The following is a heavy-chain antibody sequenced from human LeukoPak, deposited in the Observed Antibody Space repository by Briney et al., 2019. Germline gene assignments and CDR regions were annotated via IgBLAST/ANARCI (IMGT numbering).Heavy chain of an antibody. CDR2: ISYDGSNK. V-gene: IGHV3-30*18. CDR3: AKGSYGDPLDDWFDP. D-gene: IGHD4-17*01. J-gene: IGHJ5*02. Sequence: PGRSLRLSCAASGFTFSSYGMHWVRQAPGKGLEWVAVISYDGSNKYYADPVKGRFTISRDNSKNTLYLQMNSLRAEDTAVYYCAKGSYGDPLDDWFDPWGQGTLVTVSS. CDR1: GFTFSSYG.